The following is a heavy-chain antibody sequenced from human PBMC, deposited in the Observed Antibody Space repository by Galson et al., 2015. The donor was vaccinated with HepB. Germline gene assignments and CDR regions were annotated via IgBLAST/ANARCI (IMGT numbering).Heavy chain of an antibody. CDR2: ISYDGSNE. Sequence: SLRLSCAASGFIFSTYTMHWVRQAPGKGLEWVSFISYDGSNEHYADSVKGRFTISRDNSKNTLFLQMNSLRAEDTAVYYCAKDMSGELSLSFYYYGMDVWGQGTTVIVSS. CDR1: GFIFSTYT. D-gene: IGHD3-10*02. V-gene: IGHV3-30*18. CDR3: AKDMSGELSLSFYYYGMDV. J-gene: IGHJ6*02.